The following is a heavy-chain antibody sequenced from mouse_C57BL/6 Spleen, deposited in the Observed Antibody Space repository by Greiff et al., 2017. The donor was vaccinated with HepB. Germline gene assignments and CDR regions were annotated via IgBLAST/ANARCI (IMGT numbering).Heavy chain of an antibody. J-gene: IGHJ4*01. CDR1: GFTFSSYA. V-gene: IGHV5-4*01. D-gene: IGHD1-1*01. CDR2: ISDGGSYT. CDR3: ARDPDYYGSSYSGYYAMDY. Sequence: EVQGVESGGGLVKPGGSLKLSCAASGFTFSSYAMSWVRQTPEKRLEWVATISDGGSYTYYPDNVKGRFTISRDNAKNNLYLQMSHLKSEDTAMYYCARDPDYYGSSYSGYYAMDYWGQGTSVTVSS.